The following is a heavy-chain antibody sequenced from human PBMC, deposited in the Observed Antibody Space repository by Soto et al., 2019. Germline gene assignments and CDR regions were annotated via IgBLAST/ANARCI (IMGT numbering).Heavy chain of an antibody. Sequence: SETMSLTCTVAGDSVSSYYWSWIRQPPGKGLEWIGNTDDSGSTNYNPSLKSRVTISVDTPKNQFSLKLNSVTAADTAVYYCARSSGTFNWFDPWGQGTLVTVSS. V-gene: IGHV4-59*02. CDR2: TDDSGST. CDR3: ARSSGTFNWFDP. D-gene: IGHD1-26*01. CDR1: GDSVSSYY. J-gene: IGHJ5*02.